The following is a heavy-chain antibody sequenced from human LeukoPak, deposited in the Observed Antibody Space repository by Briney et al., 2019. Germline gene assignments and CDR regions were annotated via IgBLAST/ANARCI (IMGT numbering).Heavy chain of an antibody. CDR1: GFTFSSYA. Sequence: GRSLRLSCAASGFTFSSYAMHWDRQAPGKGLEWVAVISYDGSNKYYADSVKGRFTISRDNSKNTLYLQMNSLRAEDTAVYYCARASSTSCPEWFDPWGQGTLVTVSS. V-gene: IGHV3-30-3*01. CDR2: ISYDGSNK. J-gene: IGHJ5*02. CDR3: ARASSTSCPEWFDP. D-gene: IGHD2-2*01.